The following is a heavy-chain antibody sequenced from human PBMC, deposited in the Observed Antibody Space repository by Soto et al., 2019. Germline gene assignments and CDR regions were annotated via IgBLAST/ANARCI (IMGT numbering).Heavy chain of an antibody. J-gene: IGHJ4*02. D-gene: IGHD3-10*01. V-gene: IGHV1-3*01. CDR3: ARGPPLLWLGELVPIDY. CDR2: INAGNGNT. Sequence: QVQLVQSGAEVKKPGASVKVSCKASGYTFTSYAMHWVRQAPGQRLEWMGWINAGNGNTKYSQKFQGRVTITRDTSASTAYMELSSLGSEDTAVYYCARGPPLLWLGELVPIDYWGQGTLGTVFS. CDR1: GYTFTSYA.